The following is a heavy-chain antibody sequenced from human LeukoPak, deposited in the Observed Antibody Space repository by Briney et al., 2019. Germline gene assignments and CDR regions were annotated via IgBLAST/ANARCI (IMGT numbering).Heavy chain of an antibody. J-gene: IGHJ4*02. CDR2: INHSGST. D-gene: IGHD1-26*01. Sequence: SETLSLTCAVYGGSFSGYYWNWIRQPPGKGLEWIGEINHSGSTNYNPSLKSRVTISVDTSKNQFSLKLSSVTAADTAVYYCASHAKDPNKWALDYWGQGTLVTVSS. CDR1: GGSFSGYY. V-gene: IGHV4-34*01. CDR3: ASHAKDPNKWALDY.